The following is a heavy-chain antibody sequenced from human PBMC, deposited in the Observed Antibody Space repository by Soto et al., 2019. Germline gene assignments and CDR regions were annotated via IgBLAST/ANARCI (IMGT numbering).Heavy chain of an antibody. CDR1: GGSFSGYY. V-gene: IGHV4-34*01. J-gene: IGHJ6*02. D-gene: IGHD3-10*01. CDR2: INHSGST. CDR3: ASTGDYYGMDV. Sequence: SGTLSLTCAVYGGSFSGYYWSWIRQPPGKGLEWIGEINHSGSTNYNPSLKSRVTISVDTSKNQFSLKLSSVTAADTAVYYCASTGDYYGMDVWGQGTTVTVSS.